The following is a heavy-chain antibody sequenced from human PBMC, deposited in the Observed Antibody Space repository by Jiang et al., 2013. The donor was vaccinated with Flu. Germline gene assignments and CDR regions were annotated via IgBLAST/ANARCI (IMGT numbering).Heavy chain of an antibody. CDR3: ARSRRGGSEGMTSGT. CDR2: IDPFDSQT. Sequence: GAEVKKPGESLRISCEASGYSFTHYWISWVRQLPGKGLEWMGRIDPFDSQTNYSPSVKGHVTISADKSISTVYLQWSSLEASDSGIYFCARSRRGGSEGMTSGTWGQGTLVTVSS. CDR1: GYSFTHYW. D-gene: IGHD3-16*01. J-gene: IGHJ1*01. V-gene: IGHV5-10-1*01.